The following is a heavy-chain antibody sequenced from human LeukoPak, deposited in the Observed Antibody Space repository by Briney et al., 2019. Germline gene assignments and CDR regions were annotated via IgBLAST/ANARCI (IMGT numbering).Heavy chain of an antibody. CDR2: ISWNSGSI. D-gene: IGHD2-2*01. V-gene: IGHV3-9*01. Sequence: GRSLRLSCAASGFTFDDYAMHWVRQALGKGLEWVSGISWNSGSIGYADSVKGRFTISRDNAKNSLYLQMNSLRAEDTALYYCAKDRGLGYCSSTSCYAGDAFDIWGQGTMVTVSS. CDR1: GFTFDDYA. CDR3: AKDRGLGYCSSTSCYAGDAFDI. J-gene: IGHJ3*02.